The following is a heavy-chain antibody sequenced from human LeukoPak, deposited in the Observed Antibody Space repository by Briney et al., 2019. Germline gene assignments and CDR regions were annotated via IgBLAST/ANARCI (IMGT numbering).Heavy chain of an antibody. D-gene: IGHD5-24*01. J-gene: IGHJ4*02. V-gene: IGHV4-38-2*02. CDR2: IYHSGST. Sequence: SETLSLTCTVSGYSISSGYYWGWIRQPPGKGLEWIGSIYHSGSTYYNPSLKSPVTISVDTSKNQFSLKLSSVTAADTAVYYCARVNGYNLIDYWGQGTLVTVSS. CDR3: ARVNGYNLIDY. CDR1: GYSISSGYY.